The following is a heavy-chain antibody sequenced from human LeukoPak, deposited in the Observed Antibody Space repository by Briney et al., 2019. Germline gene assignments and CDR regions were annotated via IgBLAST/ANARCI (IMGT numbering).Heavy chain of an antibody. V-gene: IGHV7-4-1*01. CDR3: ARNFASDSSLIDH. D-gene: IGHD2-21*01. CDR2: IDTNTGNP. J-gene: IGHJ4*02. Sequence: GASVKVSCKTSGYTFNNFVMNWVRQAPGQGLGWMGWIDTNTGNPTYVQRFTGRFVFSVDASVNTAYLQICSLKAEDTAVYYCARNFASDSSLIDHWGQGTLVTVSS. CDR1: GYTFNNFV.